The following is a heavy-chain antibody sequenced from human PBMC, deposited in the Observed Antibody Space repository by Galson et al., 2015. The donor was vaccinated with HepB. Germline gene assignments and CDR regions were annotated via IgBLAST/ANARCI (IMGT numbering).Heavy chain of an antibody. D-gene: IGHD3-10*01. CDR2: ISSNGIST. CDR3: VKDRVPLVRRVGIDWFDP. CDR1: GFTFSTFG. J-gene: IGHJ5*02. V-gene: IGHV3-64D*06. Sequence: LSCAASGFTFSTFGMHWVRHAPGKGLEYVSGISSNGISTYYADSVKGRYTISRDNSRSTLFLHMNSLRVEDTAVFYCVKDRVPLVRRVGIDWFDPWGQGTLVTVSS.